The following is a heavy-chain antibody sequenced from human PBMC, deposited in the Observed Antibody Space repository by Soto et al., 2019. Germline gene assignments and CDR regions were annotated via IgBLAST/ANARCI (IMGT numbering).Heavy chain of an antibody. J-gene: IGHJ4*02. CDR3: ARESPDTAMVYYFDY. V-gene: IGHV1-69*06. CDR2: IIPIFGTA. D-gene: IGHD5-18*01. Sequence: SVKVSCKASGGTFSSYAISWVRQAPGQGLEWMGGIIPIFGTANYAQKFQGRVTITADKSTSTAYMELSSLRSEDTAVYYCARESPDTAMVYYFDYWGQGTLVTVSS. CDR1: GGTFSSYA.